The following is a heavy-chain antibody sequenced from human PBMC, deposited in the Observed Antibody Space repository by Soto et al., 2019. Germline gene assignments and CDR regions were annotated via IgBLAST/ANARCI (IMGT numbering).Heavy chain of an antibody. CDR1: GDSISTVDYF. V-gene: IGHV4-30-4*01. CDR2: IYKSATT. Sequence: QVQLLESGPGLVKPSQTLSLTCSVSGDSISTVDYFCAWIRQPPGQALEYIGYIYKSATTYYNPSFDSRVAISLDTSKSQFSLNVTSVTAADTAVYFCARGRYCLTGRCFTNWFDSWGQGTLVSVAS. J-gene: IGHJ5*01. CDR3: ARGRYCLTGRCFTNWFDS. D-gene: IGHD2-15*01.